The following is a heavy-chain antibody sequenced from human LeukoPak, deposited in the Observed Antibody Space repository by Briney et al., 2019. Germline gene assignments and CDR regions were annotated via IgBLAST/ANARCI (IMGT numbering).Heavy chain of an antibody. V-gene: IGHV4-59*01. CDR2: IYYSGST. CDR3: AGVINRVAATDYGMDV. J-gene: IGHJ6*02. CDR1: GGSISSYY. Sequence: PSETLSLTCTVSGGSISSYYWGRLRQPPGKGLEWIGYIYYSGSTNYNPSLKSRVTISVDTSKNQFSLKLSSVTAADTAVYYCAGVINRVAATDYGMDVWGQGTTVTVSS. D-gene: IGHD2-15*01.